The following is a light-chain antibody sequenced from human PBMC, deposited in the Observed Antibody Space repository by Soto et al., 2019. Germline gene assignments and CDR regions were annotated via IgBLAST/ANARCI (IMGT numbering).Light chain of an antibody. J-gene: IGKJ1*01. V-gene: IGKV3-15*01. CDR3: QQYNNWPPWT. CDR1: QSVSSN. CDR2: GAS. Sequence: EIVMTQSPATLSVSPGERATLSCRASQSVSSNLAWYQQKPGQAPRLLIYGASTRATGIPARFSGSGSWTEFTRTISSLQSEDFAVYYCQQYNNWPPWTCGQGTKVVIK.